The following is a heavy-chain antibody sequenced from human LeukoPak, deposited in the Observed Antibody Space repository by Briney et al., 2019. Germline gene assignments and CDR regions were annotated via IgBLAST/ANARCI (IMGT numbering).Heavy chain of an antibody. CDR3: ARRVYNYYYYYMDV. V-gene: IGHV1-69*05. J-gene: IGHJ6*03. Sequence: ASVKVSCKASGGTFSSYAISWVRQAPGQGLEWMGGIIPIFGTANYAQKFQGRVTITRNTSISTAYMELSSLRSEDTAVYYCARRVYNYYYYYMDVWGKGTTVTVSS. CDR2: IIPIFGTA. CDR1: GGTFSSYA. D-gene: IGHD5/OR15-5a*01.